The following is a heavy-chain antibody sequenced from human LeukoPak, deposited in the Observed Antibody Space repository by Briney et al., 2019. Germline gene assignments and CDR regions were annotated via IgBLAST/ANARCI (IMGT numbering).Heavy chain of an antibody. J-gene: IGHJ4*02. CDR1: GYTFTGYD. V-gene: IGHV1-8*01. CDR3: TRGSLSGSSRDY. Sequence: ASVKVSCKASGYTFTGYDINWVRQATGQGLEWMGWMNPNTGDTGYAQKFQGRVTMTRNSSIDTAYMELSGLRSEDTAVYYCTRGSLSGSSRDYWRQGTLLPVPS. D-gene: IGHD1-26*01. CDR2: MNPNTGDT.